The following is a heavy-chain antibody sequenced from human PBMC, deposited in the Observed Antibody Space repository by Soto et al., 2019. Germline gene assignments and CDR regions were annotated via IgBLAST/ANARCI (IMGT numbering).Heavy chain of an antibody. D-gene: IGHD2-21*02. J-gene: IGHJ3*02. V-gene: IGHV4-59*08. CDR2: IYYSGTT. CDR3: ARPNQGDYAFDI. CDR1: GGSISSYY. Sequence: QVQLQESGPGLVKPSETLSLTCTVSGGSISSYYWSWIRQPPGKGLEWIGYIYYSGTTNYNPSLKSRVTISVDTSKKQLSLKLSSVTAADTAVYYCARPNQGDYAFDIWGQGTMVTVSS.